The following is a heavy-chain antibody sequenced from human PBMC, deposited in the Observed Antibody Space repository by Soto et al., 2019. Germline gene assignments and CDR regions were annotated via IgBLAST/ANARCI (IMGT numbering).Heavy chain of an antibody. CDR2: ISSSGSKV. CDR3: ARRYSKYLPLDN. CDR1: GFDFGRYE. V-gene: IGHV3-48*03. Sequence: EVQLVESGGDLVQPGGSLRVSCAASGFDFGRYEMHWVRQAPGKGLEWISYISSSGSKVNYADSVQGRFTISRDNAKNSLYLHMNSLRGDDTAVYYCARRYSKYLPLDNWGQGTLVTVSS. D-gene: IGHD4-4*01. J-gene: IGHJ4*02.